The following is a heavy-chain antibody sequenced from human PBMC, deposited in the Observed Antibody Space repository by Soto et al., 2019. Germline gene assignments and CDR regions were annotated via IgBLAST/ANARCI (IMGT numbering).Heavy chain of an antibody. V-gene: IGHV3-21*01. Sequence: EVQLVESGGGLVKPGGSLRLSCAASGFTFSSYSMNWVRQAPGKGLEWVSSISSSSSYIYYADSVKGRFTISRDNAKNSLYLQMNSLRAEDTAVYYCATRTPYGGNSVYYFDYWGQGTLVTVSS. CDR3: ATRTPYGGNSVYYFDY. CDR2: ISSSSSYI. D-gene: IGHD4-17*01. J-gene: IGHJ4*02. CDR1: GFTFSSYS.